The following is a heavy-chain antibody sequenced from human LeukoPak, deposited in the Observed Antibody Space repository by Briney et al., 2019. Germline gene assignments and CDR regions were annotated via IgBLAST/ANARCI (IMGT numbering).Heavy chain of an antibody. CDR3: ARYYYDSSGYYSYYYFDY. J-gene: IGHJ4*02. CDR1: GYTFTSYG. Sequence: ASVKVSCKASGYTFTSYGISWVRQAPGQGLEWMGWISVHNGNTNYAQKLQGRVTMTTDTSTSTAYMELRSLRSDDTAVYYCARYYYDSSGYYSYYYFDYWGQGTLVTVSS. CDR2: ISVHNGNT. D-gene: IGHD3-22*01. V-gene: IGHV1-18*01.